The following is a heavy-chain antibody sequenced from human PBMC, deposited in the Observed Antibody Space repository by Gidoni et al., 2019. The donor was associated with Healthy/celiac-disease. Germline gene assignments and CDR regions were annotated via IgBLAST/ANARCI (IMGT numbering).Heavy chain of an antibody. CDR2: IYYSGST. V-gene: IGHV4-31*03. Sequence: QVQLQESGPGLVKPSQTLSLTCTVSGGSISSGGYYWSWIRQHPGKGLEWIGYIYYSGSTYYNPSLKSRVTISVDTSKNQFSLKLSSVTAADTAVYYCARDINVVVPAARWEYNWFDPWGQGTLVTVSS. D-gene: IGHD2-2*01. CDR1: GGSISSGGYY. J-gene: IGHJ5*02. CDR3: ARDINVVVPAARWEYNWFDP.